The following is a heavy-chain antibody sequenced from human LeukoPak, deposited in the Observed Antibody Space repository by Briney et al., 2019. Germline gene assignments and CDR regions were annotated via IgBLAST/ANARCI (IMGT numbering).Heavy chain of an antibody. CDR3: ATVPYSSGAEAFDI. J-gene: IGHJ3*02. D-gene: IGHD6-19*01. V-gene: IGHV1-24*01. Sequence: ASVNVSCKVSGYTLTELSMHWVRQAPGKGLEWMGCFDPEDGETIYAQKFQGRVTMTEDTSTRTAYMELSSLRSEDTAVYYCATVPYSSGAEAFDIWGQGTMVTVSS. CDR2: FDPEDGET. CDR1: GYTLTELS.